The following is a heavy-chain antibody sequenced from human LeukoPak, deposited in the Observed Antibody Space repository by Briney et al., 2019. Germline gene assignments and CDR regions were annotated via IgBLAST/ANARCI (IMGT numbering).Heavy chain of an antibody. D-gene: IGHD6-13*01. CDR3: ARDSYPSSWYQKDAFDI. J-gene: IGHJ3*02. V-gene: IGHV1-18*04. CDR2: ISAYNGNT. CDR1: GYTFTGYY. Sequence: ASVKVSCKASGYTFTGYYMHWVRQAPGQGLEWMGWISAYNGNTNYAQKLQGRVTMTTDTSTSTAYMELRSLGSDDTAAYYCARDSYPSSWYQKDAFDIWGQGTMVTVSS.